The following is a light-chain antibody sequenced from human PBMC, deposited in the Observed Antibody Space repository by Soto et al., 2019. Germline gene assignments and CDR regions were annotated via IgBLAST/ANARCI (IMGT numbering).Light chain of an antibody. CDR2: KAS. J-gene: IGKJ1*01. Sequence: DIRMTQSPSTLSASLGDRVTITCRASQTISSWLAWYQQKPGKAPKLLIYKASTLKSGVPSRFSGSGYGTEFTLTISRLQPEDSATYYCQQYDVYSTFGQGTKVDIK. CDR3: QQYDVYST. CDR1: QTISSW. V-gene: IGKV1-5*03.